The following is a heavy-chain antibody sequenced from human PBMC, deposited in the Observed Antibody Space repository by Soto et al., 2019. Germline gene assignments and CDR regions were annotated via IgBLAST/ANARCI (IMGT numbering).Heavy chain of an antibody. CDR1: GFTFSSYA. J-gene: IGHJ4*02. D-gene: IGHD1-26*01. V-gene: IGHV3-23*01. CDR2: ISGSGGGT. Sequence: EVQLLESGGGLVQPGGSLRLSCAASGFTFSSYAMSWVRQAPGKGLEWVSAISGSGGGTYYADSVKGRFTIARDNSKNTLYLQMNSLRAEDTAVYYCAKDGSGSYLGGFDYWGQGTLVTVSS. CDR3: AKDGSGSYLGGFDY.